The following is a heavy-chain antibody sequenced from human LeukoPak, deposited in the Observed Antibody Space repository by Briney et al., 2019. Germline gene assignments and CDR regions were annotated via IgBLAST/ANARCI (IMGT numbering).Heavy chain of an antibody. CDR1: GGSINGYY. CDR3: ARCSDYYDTSAHYLDY. V-gene: IGHV4-59*08. J-gene: IGHJ4*02. CDR2: IYYSGST. Sequence: PSETLSLTCTVSGGSINGYYWSWIRQPPGKGLEWIAYIYYSGSTNYSPSLKSRVTISVDTSKSQFFLRPNSVTAADTAVYYCARCSDYYDTSAHYLDYWGQGMLVTVSS. D-gene: IGHD3-22*01.